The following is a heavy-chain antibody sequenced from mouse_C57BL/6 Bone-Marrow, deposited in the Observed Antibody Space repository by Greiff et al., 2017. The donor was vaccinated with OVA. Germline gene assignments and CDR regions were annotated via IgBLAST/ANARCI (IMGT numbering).Heavy chain of an antibody. J-gene: IGHJ3*01. CDR1: GFNIKDDY. Sequence: VQLQQSGAELVRPGASVKLSCTASGFNIKDDYMHWVKQRPEQGLEWIGWIDPENGDTEYASKFQGKATITADTSSNTAYLQLSSLTSEDTAVYYCTHARQLRLPWFAYWGQGTLVTVSA. CDR2: IDPENGDT. D-gene: IGHD3-2*02. V-gene: IGHV14-4*01. CDR3: THARQLRLPWFAY.